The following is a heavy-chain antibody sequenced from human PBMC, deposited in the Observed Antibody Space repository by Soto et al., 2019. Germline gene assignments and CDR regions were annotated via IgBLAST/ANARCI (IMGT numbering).Heavy chain of an antibody. CDR2: IFPGDSDT. D-gene: IGHD2-15*01. CDR3: ARGGAFDV. V-gene: IGHV5-51*01. J-gene: IGHJ3*01. CDR1: GYSFASSW. Sequence: EVQLVQSGAEVKKPGESLKISCKGSGYSFASSWIAWVLQMPGKGLELMGIIFPGDSDTRYSPSFQGQVTISADKSISTAYLQWSSLNAPDTAMYYCARGGAFDVCGQGTMVTVSS.